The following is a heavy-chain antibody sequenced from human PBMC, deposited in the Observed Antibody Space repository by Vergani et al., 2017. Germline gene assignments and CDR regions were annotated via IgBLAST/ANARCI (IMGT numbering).Heavy chain of an antibody. CDR2: ISDSGGNT. J-gene: IGHJ4*02. CDR1: GFTFSRYA. Sequence: EVQLLESGGGLVQPGGSLRLSCAASGFTFSRYAMSWVRQAPGKGLEWVSTISDSGGNTYYADSVKGRCTISRDNSENTLYLQMNSLRAEDTAVYYCAKVTYGDYAGSDCWGQGTLVTVSS. V-gene: IGHV3-23*01. CDR3: AKVTYGDYAGSDC. D-gene: IGHD4-17*01.